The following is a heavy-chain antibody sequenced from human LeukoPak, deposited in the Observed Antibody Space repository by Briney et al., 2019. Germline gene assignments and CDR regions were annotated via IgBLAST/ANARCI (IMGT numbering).Heavy chain of an antibody. CDR1: GFTFSSYA. V-gene: IGHV3-23*01. J-gene: IGHJ4*02. Sequence: GGSLRLSCAASGFTFSSYAMSWVRQAPRKGLEWVSAISGSGGSTYYADSVKGRFTISRDNSKNTLYLQMNSLRAEDTAVYYCAKLVGYSYGYFDYWGQGTLVTVSS. CDR2: ISGSGGST. D-gene: IGHD5-18*01. CDR3: AKLVGYSYGYFDY.